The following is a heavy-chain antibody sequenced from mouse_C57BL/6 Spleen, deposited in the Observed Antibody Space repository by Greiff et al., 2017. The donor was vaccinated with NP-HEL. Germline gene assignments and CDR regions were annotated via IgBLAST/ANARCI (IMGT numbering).Heavy chain of an antibody. CDR1: GYSITSGYY. CDR3: ARYYSNSYYAMDY. J-gene: IGHJ4*01. CDR2: ISYDGSN. Sequence: EVQLQQSGPGLVKPSQSLSLTCSVTGYSITSGYYWNWIRQFPGNKLEWMGYISYDGSNNYNPSLKNRISITRDTSKNQFFLKLNSVTTEDTATYYCARYYSNSYYAMDYWGQGTSVTVSS. V-gene: IGHV3-6*01. D-gene: IGHD2-5*01.